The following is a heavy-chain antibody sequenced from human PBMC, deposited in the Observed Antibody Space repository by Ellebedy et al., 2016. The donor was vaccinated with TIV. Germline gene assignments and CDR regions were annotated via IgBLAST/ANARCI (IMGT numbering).Heavy chain of an antibody. J-gene: IGHJ4*02. CDR1: GSSVSRGGYY. V-gene: IGHV4-31*02. D-gene: IGHD3-10*01. CDR2: IYDTGVT. CDR3: ARGGNMIRGNSFDF. Sequence: SQTLSLTCAVSGSSVSRGGYYWSWIRQLPGQGLEWIGYIYDTGVTFYNPSLKSRASISVDTSTNHFSLRLTSVVAADTAVYFCARGGNMIRGNSFDFWGQGTLVTVSS.